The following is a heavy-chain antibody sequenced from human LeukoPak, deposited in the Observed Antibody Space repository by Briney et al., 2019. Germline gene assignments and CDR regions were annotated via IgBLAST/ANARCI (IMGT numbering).Heavy chain of an antibody. D-gene: IGHD2-8*01. CDR3: ARAPSFIVHGRDV. J-gene: IGHJ6*02. V-gene: IGHV3-66*01. Sequence: PGGSLRLSCAASGFTVSSNYMSWVRQAPGKGLEWVSVIYSGGSTYYADSVKGRFTISRDNSKNTLYLQMNSLRAEDTAVYYCARAPSFIVHGRDVWGQGTTVTVSS. CDR1: GFTVSSNY. CDR2: IYSGGST.